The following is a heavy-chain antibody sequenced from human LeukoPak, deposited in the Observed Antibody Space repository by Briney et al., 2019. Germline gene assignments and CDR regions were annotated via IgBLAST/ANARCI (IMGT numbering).Heavy chain of an antibody. J-gene: IGHJ4*02. D-gene: IGHD2-21*02. CDR3: ARDRCGGDCPLDY. Sequence: SETLSLTCAVSGGSISSSYWWTWVRQPPGKGLEWIGEIYHSGSTNYNPSLKSRVTISVDKSKNQFSLKLSSVTAADTAVYYCARDRCGGDCPLDYWGQGTLVTVSS. CDR2: IYHSGST. CDR1: GGSISSSYW. V-gene: IGHV4-4*02.